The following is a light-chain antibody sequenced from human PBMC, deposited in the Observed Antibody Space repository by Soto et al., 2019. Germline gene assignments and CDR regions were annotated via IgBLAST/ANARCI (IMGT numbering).Light chain of an antibody. CDR1: QSVSSY. J-gene: IGKJ4*01. CDR3: QQRSDWPST. V-gene: IGKV3-11*01. Sequence: EIVLTQSPATLSLSPGERATISCRASQSVSSYLAWYQQKPGQAPRLLIYDASNWATGIPARFSGSGSGTDFTLTISSLEPDDFAIYYCQQRSDWPSTFGGGTKVQIK. CDR2: DAS.